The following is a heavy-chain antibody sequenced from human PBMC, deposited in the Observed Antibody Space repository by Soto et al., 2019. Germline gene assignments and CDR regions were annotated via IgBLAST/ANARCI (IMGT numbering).Heavy chain of an antibody. J-gene: IGHJ4*02. CDR3: ARARGYSSSWSRDYFDY. D-gene: IGHD6-13*01. Sequence: GGALRLSCAASGFTFSDYYMSWIRQAPGKGLEWVSYISSSGSTIYYADSVKGRFTISRDNAKNSLYLQMNSLRAEDTAVYYCARARGYSSSWSRDYFDYWGQGTLVTVSS. V-gene: IGHV3-11*01. CDR1: GFTFSDYY. CDR2: ISSSGSTI.